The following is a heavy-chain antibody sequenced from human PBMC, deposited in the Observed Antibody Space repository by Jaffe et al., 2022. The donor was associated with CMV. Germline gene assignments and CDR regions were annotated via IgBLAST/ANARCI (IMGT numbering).Heavy chain of an antibody. CDR3: ARAQGSNYDFWSVDRPESTTFDY. J-gene: IGHJ4*02. V-gene: IGHV2-26*01. Sequence: QVTLKESGPVLVKPTETLTLTCTVSGFSLSNARMGVSWIRQPPGKALEWLAHIFSNDEKSYSTSLKSRLTISKDTSKSQVVLTMTNMDPVDTATYYCARAQGSNYDFWSVDRPESTTFDYWGQGTLVTVSS. CDR2: IFSNDEK. D-gene: IGHD3-3*01. CDR1: GFSLSNARMG.